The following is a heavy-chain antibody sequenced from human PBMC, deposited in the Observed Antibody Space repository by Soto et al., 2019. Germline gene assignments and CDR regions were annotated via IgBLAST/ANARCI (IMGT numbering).Heavy chain of an antibody. J-gene: IGHJ4*02. CDR3: ANTRKAYSSGWLDY. Sequence: QVQLQQWGAGLLKPSETLSLTCAVYGGSFRGYYWSWIRQHPGKGLEWIGEINHRGSTNYNQSLKSRVTISVDTSKNQFSLKLSSVTDADTAVYYCANTRKAYSSGWLDYWGQGTLVNVSS. CDR2: INHRGST. D-gene: IGHD6-19*01. V-gene: IGHV4-34*01. CDR1: GGSFRGYY.